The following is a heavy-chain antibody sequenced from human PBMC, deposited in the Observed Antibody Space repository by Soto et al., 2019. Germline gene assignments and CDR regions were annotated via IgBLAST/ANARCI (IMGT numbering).Heavy chain of an antibody. D-gene: IGHD3-22*01. CDR1: GGSISSGGYY. CDR2: IYYSGST. V-gene: IGHV4-30-4*08. CDR3: AREHEGYYDSSGYGEENAFDI. J-gene: IGHJ3*02. Sequence: SETLSLTCTVSGGSISSGGYYWSWIRQPPGKGLEWFGYIYYSGSTYYNPSLKSRVTISVDTSKNQFSLKLSSVTAADTAVYYCAREHEGYYDSSGYGEENAFDIWGQGTMVTVSS.